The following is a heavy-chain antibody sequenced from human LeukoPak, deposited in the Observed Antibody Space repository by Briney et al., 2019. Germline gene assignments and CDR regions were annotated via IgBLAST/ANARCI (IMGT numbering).Heavy chain of an antibody. CDR3: ARDEGIAAAGTGGGFDY. CDR1: GASIRTSSHY. CDR2: IYYSGFT. V-gene: IGHV4-39*07. Sequence: PSETLSLTCTVSGASIRTSSHYWGWVRQTPGKGLEWIGSIYYSGFTYYNPSLKSRLTISVDTSKNQFSLKLSPVTAADTAVYYCARDEGIAAAGTGGGFDYWGQGTLVTVSS. J-gene: IGHJ4*02. D-gene: IGHD6-13*01.